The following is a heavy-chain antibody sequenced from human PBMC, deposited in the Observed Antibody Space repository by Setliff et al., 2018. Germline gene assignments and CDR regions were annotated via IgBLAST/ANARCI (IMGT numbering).Heavy chain of an antibody. Sequence: PSETLSLTCGVSGSSITSSNWWSWVRQAPGKGLEWVGQIFHSGSTHFNPSLKSRLTMSVDQSKNQFSLGLRSVTAADTAVYYCARTGTYRYFDSWGQGTLVTVSS. CDR2: IFHSGST. J-gene: IGHJ4*02. CDR1: GSSITSSNW. D-gene: IGHD1-1*01. V-gene: IGHV4-4*02. CDR3: ARTGTYRYFDS.